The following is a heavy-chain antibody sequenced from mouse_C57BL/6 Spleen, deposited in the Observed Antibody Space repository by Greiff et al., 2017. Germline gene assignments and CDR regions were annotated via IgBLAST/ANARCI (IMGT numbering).Heavy chain of an antibody. J-gene: IGHJ2*02. CDR1: GFTFTDYY. CDR3: ARSRVNTVVATDYFDY. V-gene: IGHV7-3*01. CDR2: IRTTANGYTT. D-gene: IGHD1-1*01. Sequence: EVKLVESGGGLVQPGGSLSLSCTASGFTFTDYYMSWVRQPPGQALEWLGFIRTTANGYTTEYSASVKGRFTISRDNSQSILYLQMSALRAEDSATYYCARSRVNTVVATDYFDYWGQGTSLTVSS.